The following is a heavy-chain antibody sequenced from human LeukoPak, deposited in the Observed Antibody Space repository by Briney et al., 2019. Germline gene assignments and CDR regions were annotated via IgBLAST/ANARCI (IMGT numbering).Heavy chain of an antibody. CDR2: ISSSSSTI. D-gene: IGHD1-1*01. J-gene: IGHJ4*02. Sequence: GGSLRLSCAASGFTFSSYSMNWVRQAPGKGLEWVSYISSSSSTIYYADSVKGRFTISRDNAKNSLYLQMNSLRAEDTAVYYCARGVPTGIDYFDYWGQGTLVTVSS. CDR1: GFTFSSYS. V-gene: IGHV3-48*04. CDR3: ARGVPTGIDYFDY.